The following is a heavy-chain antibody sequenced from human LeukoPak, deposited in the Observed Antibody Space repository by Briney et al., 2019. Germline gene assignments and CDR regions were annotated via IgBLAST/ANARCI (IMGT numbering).Heavy chain of an antibody. CDR2: VYSTGST. CDR1: GGSISSYY. D-gene: IGHD2-21*02. CDR3: ARHDSFLFDI. Sequence: PSETLSLTCTVSGGSISSYYWSWIRQPAGRGLEWIGRVYSTGSTNYNPSLKSRVTMSVDTSKNQISLKLRSVTAADTAVYYCARHDSFLFDIWGQGTMVTVSS. V-gene: IGHV4-4*07. J-gene: IGHJ3*02.